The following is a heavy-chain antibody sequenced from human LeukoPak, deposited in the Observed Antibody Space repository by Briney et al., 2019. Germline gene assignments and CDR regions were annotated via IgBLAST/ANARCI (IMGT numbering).Heavy chain of an antibody. Sequence: GEPLKIPVKGSGYSFTSYWIGWVGPMRGKGLEWMGIIYPGDFDTRYSPSFQGQVTISADKSISTAYLQWSSLKASDTAMYYCARHSQGKYSSSWYYYYYMDVWGKGTTVTVSS. CDR3: ARHSQGKYSSSWYYYYYMDV. CDR2: IYPGDFDT. J-gene: IGHJ6*03. CDR1: GYSFTSYW. V-gene: IGHV5-51*01. D-gene: IGHD6-13*01.